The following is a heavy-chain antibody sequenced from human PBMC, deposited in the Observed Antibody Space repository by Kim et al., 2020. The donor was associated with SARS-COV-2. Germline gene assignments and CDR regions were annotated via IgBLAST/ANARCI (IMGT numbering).Heavy chain of an antibody. Sequence: ASVKVSCKASGYTFSDYYMHWVRQAPGQGLEWMGIINPSGDDANYTQKIQDRLTVTRDTSTSTVYMELSSLTSEDTAMYYCVRADHGQHFDYWGQGSLLTVSS. J-gene: IGHJ4*02. CDR3: VRADHGQHFDY. V-gene: IGHV1-46*01. CDR1: GYTFSDYY. CDR2: INPSGDDA.